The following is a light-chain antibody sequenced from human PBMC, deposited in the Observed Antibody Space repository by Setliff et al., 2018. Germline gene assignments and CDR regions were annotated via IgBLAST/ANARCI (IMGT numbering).Light chain of an antibody. Sequence: QSALTQPAAVSGSPGQSITISCAGTNGDVGGYNYVSWYQQHPNKAPKLMIYEVTKRPSGVSDRFSGSKSGNTASLTISGLQAEDEADYYCLSYTSETTHALFAGGTK. CDR2: EVT. J-gene: IGLJ2*01. V-gene: IGLV2-14*03. CDR1: NGDVGGYNY. CDR3: LSYTSETTHAL.